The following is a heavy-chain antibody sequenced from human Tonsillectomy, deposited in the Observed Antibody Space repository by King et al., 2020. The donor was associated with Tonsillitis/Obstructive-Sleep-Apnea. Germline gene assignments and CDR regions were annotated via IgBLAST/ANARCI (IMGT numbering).Heavy chain of an antibody. J-gene: IGHJ5*02. D-gene: IGHD2-15*01. Sequence: HVQLVESGGGVVQPGRSLRLSCAASGFTFSSYAMHWVRQAPGKGLECVAVISYNGRNKYYADSVKGRFTISRYNSKNTLYLQMNSLSAEDTAVYYCARERGGYCSGGSCYGNWFDPWGQGTLVTVSS. V-gene: IGHV3-30*01. CDR2: ISYNGRNK. CDR1: GFTFSSYA. CDR3: ARERGGYCSGGSCYGNWFDP.